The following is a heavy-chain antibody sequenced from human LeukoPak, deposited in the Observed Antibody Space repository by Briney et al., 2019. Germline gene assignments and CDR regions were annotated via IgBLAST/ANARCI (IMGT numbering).Heavy chain of an antibody. Sequence: ASVKVSCKASGYTFTSYGISWVRQAPGQGLEWMGWISAYNGNTNYAQKLQGRVTMTTDTSTSTAYMEPRSLRSDDTAVYYCARDTTIVVVPATPFDYWGQGTLVTVSS. CDR1: GYTFTSYG. CDR2: ISAYNGNT. V-gene: IGHV1-18*01. D-gene: IGHD2-2*01. CDR3: ARDTTIVVVPATPFDY. J-gene: IGHJ4*02.